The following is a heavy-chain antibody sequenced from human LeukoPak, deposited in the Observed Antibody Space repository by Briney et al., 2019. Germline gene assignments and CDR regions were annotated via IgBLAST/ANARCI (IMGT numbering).Heavy chain of an antibody. CDR1: GFTFSSYA. Sequence: GGSLRLSCAASGFTFSSYATSWVRQAPGKGLEWVSAISGSGGSTYYADSVKGRFTISRDNSKNTLYLQMNSLRAEDTAVYYCAKDRHIVVVTALDYWGQGTLVTVSS. V-gene: IGHV3-23*01. D-gene: IGHD2-21*02. CDR3: AKDRHIVVVTALDY. J-gene: IGHJ4*02. CDR2: ISGSGGST.